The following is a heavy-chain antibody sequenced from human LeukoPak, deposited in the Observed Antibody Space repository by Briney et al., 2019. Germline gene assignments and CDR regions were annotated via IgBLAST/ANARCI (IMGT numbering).Heavy chain of an antibody. V-gene: IGHV4-59*01. D-gene: IGHD6-25*01. CDR3: AISATDRNFDY. CDR1: GGSISSYY. Sequence: SETLSLTCTVSGGSISSYYWSWIRQPPGKELEWIGYIYYSGNTNYNPPLKSRVTISVDTSKNQVSLKLSSVTAADTAVYYCAISATDRNFDYWGQGTLVTVSS. CDR2: IYYSGNT. J-gene: IGHJ4*02.